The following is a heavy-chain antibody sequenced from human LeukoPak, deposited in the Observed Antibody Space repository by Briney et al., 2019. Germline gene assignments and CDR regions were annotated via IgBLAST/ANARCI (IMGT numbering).Heavy chain of an antibody. CDR2: ISYDGSNK. V-gene: IGHV3-30*03. D-gene: IGHD2-15*01. J-gene: IGHJ3*02. Sequence: GGSLRLSCAASGFTFSSYGMHWVRQAPGKGLEWVAVISYDGSNKYYADSVKGRYTISRDNSKNTLYLQMNSLRAEDTAVYYCASPLGSGGSFDIWGQGTMVTVSS. CDR3: ASPLGSGGSFDI. CDR1: GFTFSSYG.